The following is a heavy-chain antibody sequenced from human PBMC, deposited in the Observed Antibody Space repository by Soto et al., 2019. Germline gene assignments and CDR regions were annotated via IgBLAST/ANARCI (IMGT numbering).Heavy chain of an antibody. CDR3: AQYTCTTSSCNRWFDP. CDR2: ISTDGETT. Sequence: EVQLLESGGGLVQPGGYLRLYCAASGSGFTFSNYAMTWVRQAPGRGLEWVSVISTDGETTNYADSVQGRFTISRDNSRNTLYLQMNSLRVDDSAIYYCAQYTCTTSSCNRWFDPWGQGTLVTVSS. V-gene: IGHV3-23*01. CDR1: GSGFTFSNYA. D-gene: IGHD2-2*02. J-gene: IGHJ5*02.